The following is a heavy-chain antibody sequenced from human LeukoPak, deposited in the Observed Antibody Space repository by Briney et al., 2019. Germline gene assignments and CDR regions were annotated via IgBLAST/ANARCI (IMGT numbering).Heavy chain of an antibody. CDR2: IRYDGSNK. CDR1: GFTFNSYG. V-gene: IGHV3-30*02. CDR3: ARDRYDSSGYYYTYYYYYMDV. J-gene: IGHJ6*03. D-gene: IGHD3-22*01. Sequence: GGSLRLSCAASGFTFNSYGMHWVRQAPGKGLEWVAFIRYDGSNKYYADSVKGRFTISRDNSKNTLYLQMNSLRAEDTAVYYCARDRYDSSGYYYTYYYYYMDVWGKGTTVTISS.